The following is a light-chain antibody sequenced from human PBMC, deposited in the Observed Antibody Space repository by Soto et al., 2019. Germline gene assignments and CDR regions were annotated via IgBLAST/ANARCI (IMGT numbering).Light chain of an antibody. Sequence: EIVLTQSPDTLSLSPGERATLSCRASESVTSSHLAWYQQKRGQAPRLLIYGASSRATDIPDRFSGSGSGTQFTLTISRLEPEDFAVYCCQHYGSSSNTFGQGTRLEIK. CDR3: QHYGSSSNT. CDR1: ESVTSSH. CDR2: GAS. V-gene: IGKV3-20*01. J-gene: IGKJ5*01.